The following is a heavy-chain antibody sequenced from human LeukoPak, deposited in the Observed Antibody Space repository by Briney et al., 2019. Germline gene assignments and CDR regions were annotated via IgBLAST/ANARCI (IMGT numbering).Heavy chain of an antibody. V-gene: IGHV3-23*01. CDR3: ASGSGYCSGGSCSDY. Sequence: GGSLRLSCAASGFTFSSYGMSWVRQAPGKGLEWVSVISGSGTNTDYADSVKGRFTISRDKFKNTLYLQMNSLRAEDTAVYYCASGSGYCSGGSCSDYWGQGTLVTVSS. J-gene: IGHJ4*02. CDR1: GFTFSSYG. D-gene: IGHD2-15*01. CDR2: ISGSGTNT.